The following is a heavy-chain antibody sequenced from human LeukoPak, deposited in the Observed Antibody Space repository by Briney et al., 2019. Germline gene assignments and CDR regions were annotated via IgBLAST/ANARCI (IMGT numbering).Heavy chain of an antibody. Sequence: GSLRLSCAASEFFVSSNYMIWVRQAPGKGLEWVSVIYSGGSTYYADSVKGRFTISRDNSKNTLYLQMNSLRAEDTAVYYCAAPGGYSYEGCFDYWGQGTLVTVSS. J-gene: IGHJ4*02. CDR3: AAPGGYSYEGCFDY. D-gene: IGHD5-18*01. V-gene: IGHV3-66*01. CDR2: IYSGGST. CDR1: EFFVSSNY.